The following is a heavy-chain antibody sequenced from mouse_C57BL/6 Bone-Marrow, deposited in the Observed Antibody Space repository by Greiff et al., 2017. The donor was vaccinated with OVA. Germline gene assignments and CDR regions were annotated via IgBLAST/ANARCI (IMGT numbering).Heavy chain of an antibody. Sequence: EVKLVESGPELVKPGASVKMSCKASGYTFTDYNMHWVKQSHGKSLEWIGYINPNNGGTSYNQKFKGKATLTVNKSSSTAYMELCSLTSEETAVDYCDYYGSRPYYYAIDYWGQGTSVTVSS. CDR2: INPNNGGT. V-gene: IGHV1-22*01. CDR3: DYYGSRPYYYAIDY. CDR1: GYTFTDYN. D-gene: IGHD1-1*01. J-gene: IGHJ4*01.